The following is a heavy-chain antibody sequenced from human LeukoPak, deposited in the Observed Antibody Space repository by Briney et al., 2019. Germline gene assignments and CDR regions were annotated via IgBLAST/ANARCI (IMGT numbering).Heavy chain of an antibody. CDR3: ARDSGANCGGDCFFDY. V-gene: IGHV3-30*02. CDR2: IRYDGSNK. Sequence: GGSLRLSCAASGFQFSGYGLHWVRQAPDKGLEWVAFIRYDGSNKYYADSVKGRFTISRDNAKNSLYLQMNSLRAEDTAVYYCARDSGANCGGDCFFDYWGQGTLVTVSS. D-gene: IGHD2-21*02. J-gene: IGHJ4*02. CDR1: GFQFSGYG.